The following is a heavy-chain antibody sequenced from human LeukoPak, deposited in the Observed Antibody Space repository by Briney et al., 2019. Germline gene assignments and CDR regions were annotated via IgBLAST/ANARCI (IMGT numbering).Heavy chain of an antibody. J-gene: IGHJ4*02. D-gene: IGHD3-10*01. CDR3: ARDMYYYGSGSYRFDY. CDR2: IHHSGST. Sequence: SETLSLTCAVYGGSFSDYYWSWVRQPPGKGLEWIGEIHHSGSTNYTPSLKSRVTISVDTSKNQFSLKLSSVTAADTAVYYCARDMYYYGSGSYRFDYWGQGTLVTVSS. V-gene: IGHV4-34*01. CDR1: GGSFSDYY.